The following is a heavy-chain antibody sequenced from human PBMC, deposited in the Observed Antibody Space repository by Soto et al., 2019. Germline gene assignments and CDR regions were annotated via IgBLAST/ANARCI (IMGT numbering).Heavy chain of an antibody. CDR3: ARDPVEMATIDAFDI. CDR1: GYTFTSYY. Sequence: GASVKVSCKASGYTFTSYYMHWVRQAPGQGLEWMGIINPSGGSTSYAQKFQGRVTMTRDTSTSTVYMELSSLRSEDTAVYYCARDPVEMATIDAFDIWGQGTMVTVSS. J-gene: IGHJ3*02. CDR2: INPSGGST. V-gene: IGHV1-46*01. D-gene: IGHD5-12*01.